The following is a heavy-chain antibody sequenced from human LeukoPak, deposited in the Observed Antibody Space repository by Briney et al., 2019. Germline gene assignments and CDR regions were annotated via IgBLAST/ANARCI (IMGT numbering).Heavy chain of an antibody. J-gene: IGHJ3*02. CDR3: AKALTSGWYLDAFNI. D-gene: IGHD6-19*01. CDR2: ISASGSAT. Sequence: GGSLRLSCAASGFTISSYAMSWVRQAPGKGLEWVAAISASGSATSYADSVRGRFTISRDNSKSTTYLQMNSLRAEDTAVFYCAKALTSGWYLDAFNIWGQGTMVTVSS. V-gene: IGHV3-23*01. CDR1: GFTISSYA.